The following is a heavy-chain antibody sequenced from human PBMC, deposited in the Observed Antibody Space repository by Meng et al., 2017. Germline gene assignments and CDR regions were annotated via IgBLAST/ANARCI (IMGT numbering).Heavy chain of an antibody. Sequence: VQLVHTGFRFKMPGAYGKVSCKASGYTFTSYAMNWVRQAPGQGLEWMGWINTNTGNPTYAQGFTGRFVFSLDTSVSTAYLQISSLRAEDTAVYYCAREGRVDFDYWGQGTLVTVSS. CDR3: AREGRVDFDY. CDR1: GYTFTSYA. D-gene: IGHD1-26*01. CDR2: INTNTGNP. J-gene: IGHJ4*02. V-gene: IGHV7-4-1*02.